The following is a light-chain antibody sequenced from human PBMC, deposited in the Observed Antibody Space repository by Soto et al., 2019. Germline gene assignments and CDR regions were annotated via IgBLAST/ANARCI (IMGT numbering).Light chain of an antibody. CDR1: QSVNNY. V-gene: IGKV3-11*01. Sequence: EIVLTQSPATLSLSPGERATLSCRASQSVNNYLDWYQQKPGQAPRLLIYDASNRATGFPARLSGSESGTDFNLTISSLEPEDFAVYYCQERSNWPPITFGQGTRLEIK. J-gene: IGKJ5*01. CDR2: DAS. CDR3: QERSNWPPIT.